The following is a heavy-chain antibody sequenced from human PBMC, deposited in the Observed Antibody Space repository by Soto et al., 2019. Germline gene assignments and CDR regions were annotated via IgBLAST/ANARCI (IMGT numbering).Heavy chain of an antibody. V-gene: IGHV3-15*05. J-gene: IGHJ4*02. D-gene: IGHD1-26*01. Sequence: VQLEDSGGGWVKPGGSLRLSCAGSGFTFTSAWTNWFRQAPGKGLEWVGRVKSKNDGGAIDYGTPVKGRFIISRDDSKNTAYLQMNSLKIEDTGVYYCVGGSPFEYWGQGTLVTVSS. CDR1: GFTFTSAW. CDR2: VKSKNDGGAI. CDR3: VGGSPFEY.